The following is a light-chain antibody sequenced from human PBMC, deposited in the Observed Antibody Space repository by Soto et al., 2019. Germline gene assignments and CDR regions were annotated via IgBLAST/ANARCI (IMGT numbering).Light chain of an antibody. CDR1: QGVSTW. Sequence: DIQMTQSPSSVSASVGDRFTITFRASQGVSTWLAWYQQKPGKAPTLLIYTASSLHSGVPSRFSGSGSGTKFTLTISSLQPDDFATYYCQQYNSYSGTFGQGTKVDIK. CDR3: QQYNSYSGT. CDR2: TAS. V-gene: IGKV1-12*01. J-gene: IGKJ1*01.